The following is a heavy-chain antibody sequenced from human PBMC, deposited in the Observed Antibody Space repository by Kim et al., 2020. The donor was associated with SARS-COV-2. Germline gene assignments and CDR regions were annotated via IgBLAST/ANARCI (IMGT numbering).Heavy chain of an antibody. CDR2: KIGDGSEE. Sequence: GGSLRLSCAVSGFSLSNTWMSWVRQAPGKGLEWVAMKIGDGSEEHYVDSVNGRFTMSRDNAKNSLYLHMSSLRTEDTAISDCASLDTGQVRGGWWGEGT. D-gene: IGHD6-19*01. CDR3: ASLDTGQVRGGW. V-gene: IGHV3-7*01. J-gene: IGHJ4*02. CDR1: GFSLSNTW.